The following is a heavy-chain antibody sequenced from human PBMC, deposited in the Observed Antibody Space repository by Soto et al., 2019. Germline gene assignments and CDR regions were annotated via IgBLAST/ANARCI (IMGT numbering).Heavy chain of an antibody. CDR2: ISGSGGTI. D-gene: IGHD6-13*01. V-gene: IGHV3-48*02. CDR1: GFTLSSYS. Sequence: EVQLVESGGGMVQPGGSLRVSCAASGFTLSSYSMHWVRQAPGKGLEWVSYISGSGGTIYYADSVKGRFTISRDNAKNSLSVRMNSLRDEDTAVYFCARETGLRSSGWSYYFDFWGQGTRVIVSS. J-gene: IGHJ4*02. CDR3: ARETGLRSSGWSYYFDF.